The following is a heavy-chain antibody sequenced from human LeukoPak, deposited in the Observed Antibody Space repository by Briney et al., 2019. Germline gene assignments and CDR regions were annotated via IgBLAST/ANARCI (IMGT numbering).Heavy chain of an antibody. V-gene: IGHV3-23*01. CDR3: ASLLGFRYFDY. J-gene: IGHJ4*02. CDR2: ISGSGGST. D-gene: IGHD3-3*02. CDR1: GFTFSSYA. Sequence: GGSLRLSCAASGFTFSSYAMSWVRQAPGKGLEWVSAISGSGGSTYYAHSVKGRFTISRDNSKSTLYLQMNSLRVEDTAVYSCASLLGFRYFDYWGQGTLVTVSS.